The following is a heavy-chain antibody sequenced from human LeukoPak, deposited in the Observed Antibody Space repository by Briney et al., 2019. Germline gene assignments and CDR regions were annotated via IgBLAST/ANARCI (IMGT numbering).Heavy chain of an antibody. V-gene: IGHV4-59*08. Sequence: SETLSLTCTVSGGSIGSYYWSWIRQPPGKGLEWIGTIYPSGSTNYNPSLKSRVTISVDTSRNQFSLKLSSVTAADTAVYYCARHQRPGTIGNWGQGTLVTVSS. J-gene: IGHJ4*02. CDR2: IYPSGST. CDR1: GGSIGSYY. CDR3: ARHQRPGTIGN. D-gene: IGHD2-2*01.